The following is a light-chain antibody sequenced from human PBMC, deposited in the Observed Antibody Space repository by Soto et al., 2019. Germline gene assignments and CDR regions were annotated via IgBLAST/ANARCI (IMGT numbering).Light chain of an antibody. CDR3: QQYGSSPLT. CDR2: GAS. CDR1: QSISNNH. Sequence: EIVLTQSPGTLSLSPGERVTLSCRASQSISNNHLAWYQQKPGQAPRLVIYGASSRASAVPDRFSGSGSGADFTHTISRLEPEDFAVYYCQQYGSSPLTFGGGTKVDIK. J-gene: IGKJ4*01. V-gene: IGKV3-20*01.